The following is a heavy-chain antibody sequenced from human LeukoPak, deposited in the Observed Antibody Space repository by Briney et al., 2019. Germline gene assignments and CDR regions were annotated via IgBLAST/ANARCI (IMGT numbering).Heavy chain of an antibody. Sequence: ASVKVSCKASGYTFTGYYMHWVRQAPGQGLEWMGWINPNSGGTNYAQKFQGRVTMTRDTSISTAYMELSRLRSDDTAVYYCARNYYDSSGYYYVGLNDYWGQGTLVTVSS. J-gene: IGHJ4*02. V-gene: IGHV1-2*02. D-gene: IGHD3-22*01. CDR3: ARNYYDSSGYYYVGLNDY. CDR1: GYTFTGYY. CDR2: INPNSGGT.